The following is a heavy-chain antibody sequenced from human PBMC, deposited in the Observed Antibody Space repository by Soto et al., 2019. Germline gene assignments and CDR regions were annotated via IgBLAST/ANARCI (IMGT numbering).Heavy chain of an antibody. CDR2: INAGNGNT. V-gene: IGHV1-3*01. CDR3: ARGSSSWYLIGAEYFQH. J-gene: IGHJ1*01. CDR1: GYTFTSYA. D-gene: IGHD6-13*01. Sequence: QVQLVQSGAEVKKPGASVKVSCKASGYTFTSYAMHWVRQAPGQRLEWMGWINAGNGNTKYSQKFQGRVTITRDTSASTAYMELSSLRSEDTAVYYCARGSSSWYLIGAEYFQHWGQGTLVTVSS.